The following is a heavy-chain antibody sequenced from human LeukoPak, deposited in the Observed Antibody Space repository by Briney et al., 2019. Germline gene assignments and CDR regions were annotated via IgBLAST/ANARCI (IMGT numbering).Heavy chain of an antibody. Sequence: GTLSLTCAVSGGSISSSNWWSWVRQPPGKGLEWVSSVSGTSEYIYYADSVRGRFTISRDNAKNTVYLQMNSLRAEDTAVYYCARWYSSGWYSDYWGQGTLVTVSS. CDR3: ARWYSSGWYSDY. J-gene: IGHJ4*02. CDR1: GGSISSSN. CDR2: VSGTSEYI. D-gene: IGHD6-19*01. V-gene: IGHV3-21*06.